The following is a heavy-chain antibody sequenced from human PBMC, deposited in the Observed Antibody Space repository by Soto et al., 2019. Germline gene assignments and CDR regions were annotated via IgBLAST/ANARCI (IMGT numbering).Heavy chain of an antibody. V-gene: IGHV3-21*01. D-gene: IGHD6-19*01. J-gene: IGHJ3*01. Sequence: GGSLSLSCAASGFPFGSYTINWVRQAPGKGREWVSFISSRSIYIYYADSVKGRFTISRDNAKNSLYLQMNSLRAEDTAVYFFLTGRDYGWLDHPYNALDVWGQGTMVTVSS. CDR1: GFPFGSYT. CDR2: ISSRSIYI. CDR3: LTGRDYGWLDHPYNALDV.